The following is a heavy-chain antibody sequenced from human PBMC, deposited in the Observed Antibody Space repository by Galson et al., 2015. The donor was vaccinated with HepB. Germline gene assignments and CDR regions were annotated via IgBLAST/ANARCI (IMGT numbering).Heavy chain of an antibody. Sequence: ETLSLTCTVSGGSVSSGSYYWSWIRQPPGKGLEWIGYIYYSGSTNYNPSLKSRVTISVDTSKNQFSLKLSSVTAADTAVYYCARAPTSTRRWKAGREMYYSVYWVHGTLATVS. V-gene: IGHV4-61*01. J-gene: IGHJ4*03. CDR2: IYYSGST. D-gene: IGHD2/OR15-2a*01. CDR3: ARAPTSTRRWKAGREMYYSVY. CDR1: GGSVSSGSYY.